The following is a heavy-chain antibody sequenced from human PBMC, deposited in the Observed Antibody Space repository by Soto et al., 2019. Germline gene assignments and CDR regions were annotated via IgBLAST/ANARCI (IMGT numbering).Heavy chain of an antibody. CDR1: GGSISSSSYY. J-gene: IGHJ5*02. Sequence: QLQLQESGPGLVKPSETLSLTCTVSGGSISSSSYYWGWIRQPPGKGLEWIGSIYYRGSTYYNPSLKSRVTISVDTSKNQFSLKLSSVTAADTAVYYCARHQKPSSWDDRFYPWGQGTLVTVSS. CDR2: IYYRGST. CDR3: ARHQKPSSWDDRFYP. V-gene: IGHV4-39*01. D-gene: IGHD6-13*01.